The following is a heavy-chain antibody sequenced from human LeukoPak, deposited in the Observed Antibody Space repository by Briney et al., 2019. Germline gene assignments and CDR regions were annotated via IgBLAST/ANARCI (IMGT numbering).Heavy chain of an antibody. D-gene: IGHD1-26*01. V-gene: IGHV1-46*01. CDR1: GYTFTSYY. CDR3: ARDPPGGGSGRYRDFDY. Sequence: ASVTVSCKASGYTFTSYYMHWVRQAPAQGLEWMGIINPSGGSTSHAQKFQGRVTMTRDTSTSTVYMELGSLRSEDTAVYDCARDPPGGGSGRYRDFDYWGQGTLVTVSS. J-gene: IGHJ4*02. CDR2: INPSGGST.